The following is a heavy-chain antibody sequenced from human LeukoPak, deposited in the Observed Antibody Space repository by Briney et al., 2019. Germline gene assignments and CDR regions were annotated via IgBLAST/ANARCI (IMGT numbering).Heavy chain of an antibody. CDR1: GFTFSKYA. J-gene: IGHJ4*02. CDR3: ARTAIGYSDSSGYYFDY. Sequence: GGSLRLSCAASGFTFSKYAMNWVREAPGKGLEWVSSISRSNVSIYYANSVKGRFTISRDNARNSLYLQMNGLRADDTAVYYCARTAIGYSDSSGYYFDYWGQGTLVTVSS. CDR2: ISRSNVSI. V-gene: IGHV3-21*01. D-gene: IGHD3-22*01.